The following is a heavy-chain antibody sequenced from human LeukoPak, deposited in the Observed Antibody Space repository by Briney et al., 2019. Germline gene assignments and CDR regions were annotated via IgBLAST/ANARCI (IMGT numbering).Heavy chain of an antibody. CDR1: GFTFGGHW. J-gene: IGHJ4*02. Sequence: GGSLRLSCAASGFTFGGHWMNWVRQAPGRGLEWVANIKYDGSEKYYVDSVKGRFTISRDNAKNSLSLQMNSVRAEDTAVYYCAYTKNLKYWGQGTLVTVSS. CDR3: AYTKNLKY. D-gene: IGHD2-2*02. CDR2: IKYDGSEK. V-gene: IGHV3-7*01.